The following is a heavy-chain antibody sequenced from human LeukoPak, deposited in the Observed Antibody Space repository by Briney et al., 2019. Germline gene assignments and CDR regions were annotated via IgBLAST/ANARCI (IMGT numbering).Heavy chain of an antibody. V-gene: IGHV4-61*08. CDR3: ARTLWFGEFVLNY. CDR1: GGSISSGDYY. Sequence: SETLSLTCTVSGGSISSGDYYWSWIRQPPGKGLEWIGYIYYSGSTNYNPSLKSRVTISVDTSKNQFSLKLSSVTAADTAVYYCARTLWFGEFVLNYWGQGTLVTVSS. J-gene: IGHJ4*02. D-gene: IGHD3-10*01. CDR2: IYYSGST.